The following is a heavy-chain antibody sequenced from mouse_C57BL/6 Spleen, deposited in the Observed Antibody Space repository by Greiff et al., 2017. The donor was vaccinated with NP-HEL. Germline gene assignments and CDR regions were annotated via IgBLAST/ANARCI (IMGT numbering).Heavy chain of an antibody. CDR2: IYWDDDK. CDR3: ARREYGSSLWYFDV. V-gene: IGHV8-12*01. J-gene: IGHJ1*03. CDR1: GFSLSTSGMG. Sequence: QVTLKESGPGILQSSQTLSLTCSFSGFSLSTSGMGVSWIRQPSGKGLEWLAHIYWDDDKRYNPSLKSRLTISKDTSRNQVFLKITSVDTADTATYYCARREYGSSLWYFDVWGTGTTVTVSS. D-gene: IGHD1-1*01.